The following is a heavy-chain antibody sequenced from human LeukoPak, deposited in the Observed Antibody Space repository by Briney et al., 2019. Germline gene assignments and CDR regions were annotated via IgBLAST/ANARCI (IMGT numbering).Heavy chain of an antibody. D-gene: IGHD3/OR15-3a*01. Sequence: SETLSLTCAVSDYSISSAYYWGWIRQPPGKGLEWIGSIYHSGSTDYNPSLKSRVTISVDTSKNQFSLKLSSVTAADTAVYYCARSHSVWTSFDYWGQGTLVTVSS. CDR1: DYSISSAYY. J-gene: IGHJ4*02. CDR3: ARSHSVWTSFDY. CDR2: IYHSGST. V-gene: IGHV4-38-2*01.